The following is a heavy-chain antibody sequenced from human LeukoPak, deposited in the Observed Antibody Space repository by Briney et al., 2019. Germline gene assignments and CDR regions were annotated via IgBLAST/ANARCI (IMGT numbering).Heavy chain of an antibody. V-gene: IGHV3-7*01. CDR3: ARGYQALYFDY. J-gene: IGHJ4*02. CDR2: ISQYEGNK. D-gene: IGHD3-16*02. Sequence: GGSLRLSCAASGFTFSSYWMSWVRQAPGKGREWVAKISQYEGNKYYGHTVKDRFTISRDNAKNSLYLQMSRLRAEDTAVYYCARGYQALYFDYWGQGTLVTVSS. CDR1: GFTFSSYW.